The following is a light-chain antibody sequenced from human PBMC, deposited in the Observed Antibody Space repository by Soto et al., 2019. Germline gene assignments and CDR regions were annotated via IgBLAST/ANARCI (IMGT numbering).Light chain of an antibody. Sequence: DIHMTQSPSSLSPSVGDVVTLTCRASESINRHVNWYQHKPGRAPRLLIFGASNLQSGVPSRFSGSGSGTVFTLTISTLQPEDFATYYWQQGYGTPVTFGQGTRLEIK. V-gene: IGKV1-39*01. CDR1: ESINRH. J-gene: IGKJ5*01. CDR2: GAS. CDR3: QQGYGTPVT.